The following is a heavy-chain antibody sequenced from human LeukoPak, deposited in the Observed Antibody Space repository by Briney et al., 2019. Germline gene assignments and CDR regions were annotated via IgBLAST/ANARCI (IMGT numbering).Heavy chain of an antibody. J-gene: IGHJ4*02. CDR1: GGSISGYY. V-gene: IGHV4-59*01. Sequence: SETLSLTCTVSGGSISGYYWSWIRQPPGKGLEWIGYIFYSGSTNYNPSLKSRVTISVDTSKNQFSLILSSVTAADTAVYYCARNKAATSCHDYWGQGTLVTVSS. CDR2: IFYSGST. CDR3: ARNKAATSCHDY. D-gene: IGHD2-2*01.